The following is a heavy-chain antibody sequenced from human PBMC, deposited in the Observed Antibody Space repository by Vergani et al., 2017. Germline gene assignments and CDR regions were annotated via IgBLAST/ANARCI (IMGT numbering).Heavy chain of an antibody. CDR2: IWYDGSNK. Sequence: QVQLVESGGGVVQPGRSLRLSCAASGFTFSTYGMHWVRQAPGKGLEWVAVIWYDGSNKYYADSVKGRFTISRDNSKETLYVQMNSLRAEDTAVYYCARERGYCTNGVCYPYFDYWGQGTLVTVSS. D-gene: IGHD2-8*01. CDR1: GFTFSTYG. J-gene: IGHJ4*02. CDR3: ARERGYCTNGVCYPYFDY. V-gene: IGHV3-33*01.